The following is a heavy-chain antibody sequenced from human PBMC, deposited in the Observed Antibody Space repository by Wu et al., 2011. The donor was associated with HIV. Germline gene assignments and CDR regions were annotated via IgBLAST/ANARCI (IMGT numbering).Heavy chain of an antibody. V-gene: IGHV1-69*14. Sequence: QVQLVQSGAEVKKPGSSVKVSCEASGGTFNSYGISWVRQAPGQGLEWMGRIIPIFGTANYAQKFQGRVTITADKSTSTAYMELSSLRSEDTAVYYCATEPEYYYGSGSYYTNWGQGTLVTVSS. CDR2: IIPIFGTA. CDR1: GGTFNSYG. J-gene: IGHJ4*02. D-gene: IGHD3-10*01. CDR3: ATEPEYYYGSGSYYTN.